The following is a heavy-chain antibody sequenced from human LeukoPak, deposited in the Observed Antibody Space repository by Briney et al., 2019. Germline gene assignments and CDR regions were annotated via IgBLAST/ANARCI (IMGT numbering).Heavy chain of an antibody. V-gene: IGHV1-18*01. J-gene: IGHJ4*02. Sequence: VASVKVSCKASGYTFTSYGISWVRQAPGQGLEWMGWISAYNGNTNYAQKLQGRVTMTTDTSTSTAYMELRSLRSDDTAVYYCARTSSTLWLRTPGGDYWGQGTLVTVSS. CDR2: ISAYNGNT. CDR3: ARTSSTLWLRTPGGDY. CDR1: GYTFTSYG. D-gene: IGHD5-12*01.